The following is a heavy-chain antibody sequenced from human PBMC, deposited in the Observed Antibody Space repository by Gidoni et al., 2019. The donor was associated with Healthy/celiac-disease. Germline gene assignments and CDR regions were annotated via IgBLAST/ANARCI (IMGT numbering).Heavy chain of an antibody. V-gene: IGHV4-34*01. CDR1: GWSFRGYY. CDR2: INHSGST. D-gene: IGHD6-6*01. CDR3: ARGGRAARPDGGLYNWFDP. Sequence: QVQLQQWGAGLLKPSQTLSLTCAVYGWSFRGYYWSWIRQPPGKGLEWIGEINHSGSTNYNPSLKSRVTISVDTSKNQFSLKLSSGTAADTAVYYCARGGRAARPDGGLYNWFDPWGQGTLVTVSS. J-gene: IGHJ5*02.